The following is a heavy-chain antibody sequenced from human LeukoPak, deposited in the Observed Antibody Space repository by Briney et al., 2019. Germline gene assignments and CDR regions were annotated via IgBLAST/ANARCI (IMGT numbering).Heavy chain of an antibody. CDR1: GFTFSSYG. CDR2: ISYDGSNK. Sequence: PGGSLRLSCAASGFTFSSYGMHWVRQAPGKGLEWVAVISYDGSNKYYADSVKGRFTISRDNSKNPLYLQMNSLRAEDTAVYYCAKDRGRYCSGGSCYSNPFDYWGQGTLVTVSS. V-gene: IGHV3-30*18. D-gene: IGHD2-15*01. CDR3: AKDRGRYCSGGSCYSNPFDY. J-gene: IGHJ4*02.